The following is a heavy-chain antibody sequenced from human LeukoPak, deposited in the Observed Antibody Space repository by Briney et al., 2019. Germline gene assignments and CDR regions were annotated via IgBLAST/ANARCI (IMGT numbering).Heavy chain of an antibody. CDR3: ARGLGYGTDWYFDL. Sequence: GGSLRLSCAASGLAFSTHTMNWVRQAPGKGLEWVSTISSSGNSIYYADSVKGRFTISRDNAKNSLYLQMNSLRAEDTAVYYCARGLGYGTDWYFDLWGRGTLVTVSS. CDR2: ISSSGNSI. D-gene: IGHD4-17*01. V-gene: IGHV3-21*01. J-gene: IGHJ2*01. CDR1: GLAFSTHT.